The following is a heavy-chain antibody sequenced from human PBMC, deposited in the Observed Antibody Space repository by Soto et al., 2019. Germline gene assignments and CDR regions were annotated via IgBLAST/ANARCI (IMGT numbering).Heavy chain of an antibody. CDR1: GYTFTSYG. D-gene: IGHD6-6*01. J-gene: IGHJ1*01. CDR3: VMSIAASIQH. V-gene: IGHV1-18*01. Sequence: ASVKVSCKASGYTFTSYGISWVRQAPGQGLEWMGWISAYNGNTNYAQKLQGRVTMTTDTSTSTAYMELRSLRSDDTAVYYYVMSIAASIQHWGQGTLVTVSS. CDR2: ISAYNGNT.